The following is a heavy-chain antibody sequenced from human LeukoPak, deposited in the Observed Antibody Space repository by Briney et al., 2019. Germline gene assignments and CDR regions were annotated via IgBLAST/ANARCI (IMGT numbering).Heavy chain of an antibody. CDR2: IYHSGTT. Sequence: SETLSLTCTVSGGSISSYYWSWIRQPPGKGLEWIGYIYHSGTTNYNPSLKSRVTISVDTSKNQFSLKLSSVTAADTAVYYCAKFYTGSVIPFDIWGQGTMVTVSS. CDR1: GGSISSYY. V-gene: IGHV4-59*01. J-gene: IGHJ3*02. CDR3: AKFYTGSVIPFDI. D-gene: IGHD3-16*02.